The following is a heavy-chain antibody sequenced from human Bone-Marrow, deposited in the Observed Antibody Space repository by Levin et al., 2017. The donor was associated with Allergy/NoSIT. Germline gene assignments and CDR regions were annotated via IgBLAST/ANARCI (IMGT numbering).Heavy chain of an antibody. D-gene: IGHD2/OR15-2a*01. CDR2: ITRRAGSS. CDR1: GFKFGDYY. J-gene: IGHJ3*01. CDR3: ARDRTDFEYTFDL. V-gene: IGHV3-11*01. Sequence: RPGGSLRLSCEASGFKFGDYYLAWVRQAPGKGLEWVAYITRRAGSSQYAESLKGRVTVSRDNSKNTLFLQMDSLRVDDTAVYFCARDRTDFEYTFDLWGQGTTVTVSS.